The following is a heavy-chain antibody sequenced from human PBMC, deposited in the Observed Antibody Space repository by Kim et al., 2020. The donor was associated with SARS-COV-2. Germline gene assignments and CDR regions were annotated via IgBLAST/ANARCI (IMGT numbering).Heavy chain of an antibody. Sequence: YADYVKVRITIARDNAKNTLYLQMNRLSGVETAVYYCARDKSSAVTIFDYWGQGTLVTVSS. J-gene: IGHJ4*02. D-gene: IGHD4-17*01. CDR3: ARDKSSAVTIFDY. V-gene: IGHV3-30*01.